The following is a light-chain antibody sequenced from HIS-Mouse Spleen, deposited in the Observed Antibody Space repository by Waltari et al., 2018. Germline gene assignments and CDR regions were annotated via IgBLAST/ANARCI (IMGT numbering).Light chain of an antibody. CDR3: LLSYSGARV. J-gene: IGLJ3*02. CDR2: DTS. Sequence: QAVVTQEPSLTVSPGGTVTLTCGSSPGAVTSGHYPYWFQQKPGQAPRALIYDTSNNNSWAPARFSGSLLGGKAALTLSGAQPEDEAEYYCLLSYSGARVFGGGTKLTVL. V-gene: IGLV7-46*01. CDR1: PGAVTSGHY.